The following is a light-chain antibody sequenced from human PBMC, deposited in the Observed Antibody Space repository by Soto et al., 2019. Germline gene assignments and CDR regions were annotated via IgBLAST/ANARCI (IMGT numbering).Light chain of an antibody. CDR1: QGISTY. CDR3: QHTRTTPRT. CDR2: GAS. Sequence: DIQMTQSPSSLFANVGDRVTITCRASQGISTYLHWYQQRPGKAPSLLIYGASNLHRGVPSGFSGRGSGTDFTLTISSLQPEDVATYYCQHTRTTPRTFGQGTKVEIK. V-gene: IGKV1-39*01. J-gene: IGKJ1*01.